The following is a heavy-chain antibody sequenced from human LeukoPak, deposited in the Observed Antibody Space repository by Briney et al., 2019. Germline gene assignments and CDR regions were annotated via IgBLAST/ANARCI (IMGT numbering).Heavy chain of an antibody. D-gene: IGHD1-26*01. CDR1: GGSISSYY. CDR3: ARDAGLYTGRYLDY. Sequence: PSETLSLTCTVSGGSISSYYWSWIRQPPGKGLEWIGYIYYSGSTNYNPSLKSRVTISVDTSKNQFSLKLTSVTAADTAVYYCARDAGLYTGRYLDYWGQGTLVTVSS. CDR2: IYYSGST. J-gene: IGHJ4*02. V-gene: IGHV4-59*01.